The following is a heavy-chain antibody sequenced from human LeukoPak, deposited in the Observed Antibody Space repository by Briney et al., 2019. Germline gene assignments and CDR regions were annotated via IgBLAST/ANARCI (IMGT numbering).Heavy chain of an antibody. Sequence: GSLRLSCAASGFTFSDYFMSWVRQAPGKGLEWLSYISGRGNYVDYAESLKGRITISRDNTKNSLYLQMNSLRVEDTAVFYCARDQYDTWSRRGNFDSWGQGTLVIVSS. CDR1: GFTFSDYF. J-gene: IGHJ4*02. CDR2: ISGRGNYV. D-gene: IGHD3-3*01. CDR3: ARDQYDTWSRRGNFDS. V-gene: IGHV3-11*05.